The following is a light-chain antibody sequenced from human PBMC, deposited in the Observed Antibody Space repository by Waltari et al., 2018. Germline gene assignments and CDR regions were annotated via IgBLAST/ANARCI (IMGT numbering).Light chain of an antibody. Sequence: DIQLTQSPSFLSSSVGDRLTIPCRASQAISSYFAWYQVRPGKAPKLLIYSASTLQSGVPSRFSGSGSGTDFTLTISSLQPEDFATYYCQQLNSYPLTFGGGTKLEIK. CDR2: SAS. CDR3: QQLNSYPLT. J-gene: IGKJ4*01. CDR1: QAISSY. V-gene: IGKV1-9*01.